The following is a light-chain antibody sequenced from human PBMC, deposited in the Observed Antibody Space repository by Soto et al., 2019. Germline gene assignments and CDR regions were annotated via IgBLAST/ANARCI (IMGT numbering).Light chain of an antibody. CDR2: AAS. Sequence: DIPMTQSPSSLSASVGDRVTITCRASQSISSYLNWYQQKPGKAPKLLIYAASSLQSGVPSRFSGSGSGTDFTLTISRLQPEDLASYYCQQSYSTPFSFGGGTKVEIK. J-gene: IGKJ4*01. V-gene: IGKV1-39*01. CDR1: QSISSY. CDR3: QQSYSTPFS.